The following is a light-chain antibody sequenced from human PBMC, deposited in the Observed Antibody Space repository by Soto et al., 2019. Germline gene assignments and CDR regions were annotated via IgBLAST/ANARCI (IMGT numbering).Light chain of an antibody. CDR1: TLPAKY. CDR3: YSTDSSGNHGV. J-gene: IGLJ2*01. V-gene: IGLV3-10*01. CDR2: EDS. Sequence: SYELTQPPSVSVSPGQTARITCSGDTLPAKYGYWYQQKSGQAPVLVIYEDSKRPSGIPERFSGSRSGTMATLTISGAQVEDEGDYYCYSTDSSGNHGVFGGGTKLTVL.